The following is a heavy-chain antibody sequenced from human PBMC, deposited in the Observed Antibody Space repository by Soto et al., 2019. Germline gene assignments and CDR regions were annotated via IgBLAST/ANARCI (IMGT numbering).Heavy chain of an antibody. CDR2: ISSSSSYI. J-gene: IGHJ4*02. V-gene: IGHV3-21*01. Sequence: EVQLVESGGGLVKPGGSLRLSCAASGFTFSSYSMNWVRQAPGKGLEWVSSISSSSSYIYYADSVKGRFTISRDNAKNSLYLQMNSLRAEDTAVYYCARGGSITGTTKDYWVQGTLVTVSS. D-gene: IGHD1-7*01. CDR1: GFTFSSYS. CDR3: ARGGSITGTTKDY.